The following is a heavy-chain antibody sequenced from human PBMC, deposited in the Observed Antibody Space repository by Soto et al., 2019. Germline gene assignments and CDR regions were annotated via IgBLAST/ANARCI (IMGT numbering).Heavy chain of an antibody. D-gene: IGHD5-18*01. J-gene: IGHJ6*02. CDR3: ARRGYSYGLDV. CDR1: GYNFATYW. Sequence: GERLKISCKGSGYNFATYWIAWVLQLPGKGPEWMGIIYPGDSDTSYSPSFQGQVTISVDKSISTAYLQWNSLKASDTAVYYCARRGYSYGLDVWGQGTKVTVSS. CDR2: IYPGDSDT. V-gene: IGHV5-51*03.